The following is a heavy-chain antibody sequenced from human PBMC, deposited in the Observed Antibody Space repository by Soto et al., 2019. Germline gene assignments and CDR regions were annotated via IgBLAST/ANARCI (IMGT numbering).Heavy chain of an antibody. Sequence: GGSLRLSCAASGFTSSSYWMSWVRQAPGKGLEWVANIKQDGSEKYYVDSVKGRFTISRDNAKNSLYLQMNSLRAEDTAVYYCAREGIVYDYWGQGTLVTVSS. J-gene: IGHJ4*02. CDR1: GFTSSSYW. V-gene: IGHV3-7*03. D-gene: IGHD3-16*02. CDR3: AREGIVYDY. CDR2: IKQDGSEK.